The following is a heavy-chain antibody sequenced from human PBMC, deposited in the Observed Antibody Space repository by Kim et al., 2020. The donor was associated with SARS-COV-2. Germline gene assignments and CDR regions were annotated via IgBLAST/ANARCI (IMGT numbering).Heavy chain of an antibody. J-gene: IGHJ3*01. CDR3: ARVKLGTGVAFDV. V-gene: IGHV1-18*01. Sequence: AAVKVSCKASGYRFSSYCIVWVRQAPGRGLEWMGGISVYDGNTNYAQRFQGRVSMTTDTSTSTASMELRTLRSDDTALYYCARVKLGTGVAFDVWGQGTMVTVSS. D-gene: IGHD7-27*01. CDR1: GYRFSSYC. CDR2: ISVYDGNT.